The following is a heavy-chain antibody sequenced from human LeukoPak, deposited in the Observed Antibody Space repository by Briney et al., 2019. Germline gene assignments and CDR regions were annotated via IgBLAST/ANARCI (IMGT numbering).Heavy chain of an antibody. CDR1: GYTFTSYY. CDR3: ARNYYGSGSYRSLNP. V-gene: IGHV1-46*01. J-gene: IGHJ5*02. D-gene: IGHD3-10*01. Sequence: ASVKVSCKASGYTFTSYYMHWVRQAPGQGLEWMGIINPSGGRTSYAQKFQGRVTMTRDTSTSTVYMELSSLRSEDTAVYYCARNYYGSGSYRSLNPWGQGTLVTVSS. CDR2: INPSGGRT.